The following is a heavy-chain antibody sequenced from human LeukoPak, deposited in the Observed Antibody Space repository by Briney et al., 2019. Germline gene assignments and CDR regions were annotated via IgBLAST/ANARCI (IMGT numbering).Heavy chain of an antibody. J-gene: IGHJ4*02. D-gene: IGHD6-13*01. CDR3: ARTLTLAAAADYFDY. V-gene: IGHV4-59*08. CDR2: IYYSGST. CDR1: GGSISSYY. Sequence: SETLSLTCTVSGGSISSYYWSWIRQPPGKGLEWLGYIYYSGSTNYNPSLKSRVTISVDTSKNQFSLKLSSVTAADTAVYYCARTLTLAAAADYFDYWGQGTLVTVSS.